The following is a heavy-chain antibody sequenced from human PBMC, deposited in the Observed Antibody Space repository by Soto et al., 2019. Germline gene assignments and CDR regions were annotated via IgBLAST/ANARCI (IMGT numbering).Heavy chain of an antibody. V-gene: IGHV4-31*03. Sequence: LSLTCTVSGVSTSSGTYSWSWIRQHPGEGLEWIGYISYSGRTYYNPSLKSRVIISVDTSKNQFSLKLNSVTAADTALYYCARDPGEWGQGTLVTVSS. CDR2: ISYSGRT. J-gene: IGHJ4*02. CDR1: GVSTSSGTYS. D-gene: IGHD2-21*01. CDR3: ARDPGE.